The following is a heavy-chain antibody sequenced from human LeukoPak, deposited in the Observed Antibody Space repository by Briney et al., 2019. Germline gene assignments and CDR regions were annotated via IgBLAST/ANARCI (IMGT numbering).Heavy chain of an antibody. J-gene: IGHJ6*03. Sequence: GGSLRLSCAASGFTFSSYWMSWVRQAPGKGLEWVANINQDGSEKYYVDSVKGRFTISRDNDKNSLDLQMNSLRAEDTAVYYCARDSITYYDFWSGYFYYMDVWGKGTTVTVSS. CDR2: INQDGSEK. CDR3: ARDSITYYDFWSGYFYYMDV. V-gene: IGHV3-7*01. CDR1: GFTFSSYW. D-gene: IGHD3-3*01.